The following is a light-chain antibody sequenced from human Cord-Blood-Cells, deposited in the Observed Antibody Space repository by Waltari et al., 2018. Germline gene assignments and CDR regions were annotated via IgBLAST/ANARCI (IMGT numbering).Light chain of an antibody. V-gene: IGLV3-19*01. J-gene: IGLJ2*01. CDR2: GKN. CDR1: SLRSYY. CDR3: NSRDSSGNHLV. Sequence: SSELTQDPAVSVALGQTVRITCQGDSLRSYYASWYQQKPGQAPVLVIYGKNDRPSGIPDRFSGSSSGNTASLTITGAQAEGEADYYCNSRDSSGNHLVFGGGTKLPVL.